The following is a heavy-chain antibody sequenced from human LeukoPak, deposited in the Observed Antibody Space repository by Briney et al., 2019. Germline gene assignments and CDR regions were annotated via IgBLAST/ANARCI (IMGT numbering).Heavy chain of an antibody. D-gene: IGHD1-26*01. Sequence: SVKVSCKASGYTFTSYDISWVRQAPGQGLEWMGGIIPIFGTANYAQKFQGRVTITADESTSTAYMELSSLRSEDTAVYYCARGGGSYWGNFDYWGQGTLVTVSS. J-gene: IGHJ4*02. CDR1: GYTFTSYD. CDR2: IIPIFGTA. CDR3: ARGGGSYWGNFDY. V-gene: IGHV1-69*13.